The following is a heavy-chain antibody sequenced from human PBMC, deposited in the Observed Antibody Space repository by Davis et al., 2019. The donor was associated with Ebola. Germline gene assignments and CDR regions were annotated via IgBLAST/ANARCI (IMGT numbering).Heavy chain of an antibody. D-gene: IGHD3-10*01. Sequence: PGGSLRLSCRGFGYSFTSYWIGWVRQMPGKGLEWMGTVFPSDSDASYSPSFRGQVTISADKSIDTIYLQWTSLRASDTATYYCARNFGRDAFDIWGQGTMVTVSS. V-gene: IGHV5-51*01. J-gene: IGHJ3*02. CDR3: ARNFGRDAFDI. CDR2: VFPSDSDA. CDR1: GYSFTSYW.